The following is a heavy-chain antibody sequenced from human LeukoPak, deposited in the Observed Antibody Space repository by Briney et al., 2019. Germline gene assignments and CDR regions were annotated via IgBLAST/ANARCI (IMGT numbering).Heavy chain of an antibody. J-gene: IGHJ4*02. V-gene: IGHV1-46*01. CDR3: ARDRAAMGAMYYFDY. D-gene: IGHD5-18*01. CDR2: INPSGGST. Sequence: ASVKVSCKASGYTFTSYYMHWVRQAPGRGLEWMGIINPSGGSTSYAQKFQGRVTMTRDMSTSTVYMELSSLRSEDTAVYYCARDRAAMGAMYYFDYWGQGTLVTVSS. CDR1: GYTFTSYY.